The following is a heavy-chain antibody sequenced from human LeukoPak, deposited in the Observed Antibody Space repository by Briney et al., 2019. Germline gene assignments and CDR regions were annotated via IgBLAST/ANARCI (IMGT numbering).Heavy chain of an antibody. CDR2: INHSGST. D-gene: IGHD3-22*01. CDR1: GVSISSTSYY. J-gene: IGHJ6*03. V-gene: IGHV4-39*07. CDR3: ARGLGGSNYYDSSGYYAYYYYYMDV. Sequence: SETLSLTCTVSGVSISSTSYYWSWIRQPPGKGLEWIGEINHSGSTNYNPSLKSRVTISVDTSKNQFSLKLSSVTAADTAVYYCARGLGGSNYYDSSGYYAYYYYYMDVWGKGTTVTVSS.